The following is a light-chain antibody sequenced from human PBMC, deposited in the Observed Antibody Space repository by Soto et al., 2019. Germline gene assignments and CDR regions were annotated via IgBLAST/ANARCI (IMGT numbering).Light chain of an antibody. CDR2: DAS. CDR3: QRRTNWNPEVT. CDR1: QSVSRY. V-gene: IGKV3-11*01. J-gene: IGKJ4*01. Sequence: EIVLTQSPATLSLSPGERATLSCRASQSVSRYLAWYQQKPGQAPRLLIYDASTRATGIPARFSASGSGTDFTLTVSSLEAKSPAVSYIQRRTNWNPEVTFGGGTNVEIK.